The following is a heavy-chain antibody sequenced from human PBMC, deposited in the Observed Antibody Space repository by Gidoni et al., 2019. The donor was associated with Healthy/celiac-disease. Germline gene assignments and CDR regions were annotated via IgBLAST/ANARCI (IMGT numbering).Heavy chain of an antibody. Sequence: EVQLVQSGAEVKKPGESLRISCKGSGYSSTSYWISWVRQMPGNGLEWMGRLDPSDSYANYSPSFQGHVTISADKSISTAYLQWGSLKASDTAMYYCARRIEDIVVVVAAVDDAFDIWGQGTMVTVSS. CDR3: ARRIEDIVVVVAAVDDAFDI. CDR2: LDPSDSYA. CDR1: GYSSTSYW. V-gene: IGHV5-10-1*03. J-gene: IGHJ3*02. D-gene: IGHD2-15*01.